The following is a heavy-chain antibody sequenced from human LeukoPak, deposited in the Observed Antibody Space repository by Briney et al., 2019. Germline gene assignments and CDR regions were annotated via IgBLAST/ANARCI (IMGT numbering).Heavy chain of an antibody. V-gene: IGHV4-31*03. Sequence: SQTLSLTCTVSGGSISSGGYYWSWIRQHPGKGLEWIGYIYYSGSTYYNPSLKSRVTISVDTSKNQFSLKLSSVTAADTAVYYCARFDYDDYQHDAFDIWGQGTMVTVSS. J-gene: IGHJ3*02. D-gene: IGHD4-17*01. CDR2: IYYSGST. CDR1: GGSISSGGYY. CDR3: ARFDYDDYQHDAFDI.